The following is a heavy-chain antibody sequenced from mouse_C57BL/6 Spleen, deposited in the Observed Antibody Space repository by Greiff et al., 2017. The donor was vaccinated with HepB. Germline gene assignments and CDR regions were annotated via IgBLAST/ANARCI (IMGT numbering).Heavy chain of an antibody. V-gene: IGHV5-17*01. CDR1: GFTFSDYG. J-gene: IGHJ4*01. D-gene: IGHD1-1*01. CDR3: ARPNYYYGSSYYYAMDY. Sequence: EVKLMESGGGLVKPGGSLKLSCAASGFTFSDYGMHWVRQAPEKGLEWVAYISSGSSTIYYADTVKGRFTISRDNAKNTLFLQMTSLRSEDTAMYYCARPNYYYGSSYYYAMDYWGQGTSVTVSS. CDR2: ISSGSSTI.